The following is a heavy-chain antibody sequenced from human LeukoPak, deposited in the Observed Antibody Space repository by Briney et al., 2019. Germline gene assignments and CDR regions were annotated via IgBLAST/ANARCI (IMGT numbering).Heavy chain of an antibody. CDR3: ARAMTMGAFDY. V-gene: IGHV1-18*01. D-gene: IGHD4/OR15-4a*01. CDR1: GYTFTSYG. Sequence: GASVKVSCKASGYTFTSYGISWVRQAPGQGLEWMGWISAYNGNTNYAQKFQGRVTISTDGSTTTAYMELSSLRSEDTAVYYCARAMTMGAFDYWGQGTPVTVSS. CDR2: ISAYNGNT. J-gene: IGHJ4*02.